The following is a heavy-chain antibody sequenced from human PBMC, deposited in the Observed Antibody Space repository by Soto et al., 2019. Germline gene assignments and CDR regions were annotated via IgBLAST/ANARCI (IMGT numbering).Heavy chain of an antibody. D-gene: IGHD7-27*01. J-gene: IGHJ4*02. Sequence: QVQLQESGPGLVTPSQTLSLTCTVSGGSISSDYYCWSWIRQSPEKGLAWIGHNYNSVNTYSNQSLGSRVTISVDTSKNHFSLKLTSVTAADTAVYYCARGPSGDKGDNWGQGTLVTVSS. CDR1: GGSISSDYYC. CDR3: ARGPSGDKGDN. CDR2: NYNSVNT. V-gene: IGHV4-30-4*01.